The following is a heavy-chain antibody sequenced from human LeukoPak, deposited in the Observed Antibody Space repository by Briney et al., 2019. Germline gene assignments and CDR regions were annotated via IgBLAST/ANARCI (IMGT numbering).Heavy chain of an antibody. CDR3: ARGDGGSYFSSYYYYYGMDV. J-gene: IGHJ6*02. CDR2: MNPNSGNT. V-gene: IGHV1-8*01. Sequence: ASVKVSCKAPGYTFTSYDINWVRQATGQGLEWMGWMNPNSGNTGYAQKFQGRVTMTRNTSISTAYMELSSLRSEDTAVYYCARGDGGSYFSSYYYYYGMDVWGQGTTVTVSS. CDR1: GYTFTSYD. D-gene: IGHD1-26*01.